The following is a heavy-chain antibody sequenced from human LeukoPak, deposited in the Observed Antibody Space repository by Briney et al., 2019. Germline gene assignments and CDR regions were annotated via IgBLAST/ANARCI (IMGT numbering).Heavy chain of an antibody. Sequence: QSGRSLRLSCAASGFTFSNYAMHWVRQAPGKGLEWVALISYDGSNKYYADSVKGRFTISRDNSKNTLYLQMNSLRAEDTAVYYCAKGDPTIWFGESHQLDYWGQGTLVTVSS. CDR3: AKGDPTIWFGESHQLDY. CDR1: GFTFSNYA. CDR2: ISYDGSNK. V-gene: IGHV3-30*14. D-gene: IGHD3-10*01. J-gene: IGHJ4*02.